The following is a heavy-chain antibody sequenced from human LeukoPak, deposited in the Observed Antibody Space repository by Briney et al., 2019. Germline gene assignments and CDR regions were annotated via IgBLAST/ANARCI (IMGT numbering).Heavy chain of an antibody. CDR2: ISGSSSYI. V-gene: IGHV3-21*01. J-gene: IGHJ4*02. CDR3: ASVAEELEQRFDY. D-gene: IGHD1/OR15-1a*01. CDR1: GFTFSSYS. Sequence: GGSLRLSCAASGFTFSSYSMNWVRQAPGKGLEWVSSISGSSSYIYYADSVKGRFTISRDNAKNSLYLQMNSLRAEDTAVYYCASVAEELEQRFDYWGQGTLVTVSS.